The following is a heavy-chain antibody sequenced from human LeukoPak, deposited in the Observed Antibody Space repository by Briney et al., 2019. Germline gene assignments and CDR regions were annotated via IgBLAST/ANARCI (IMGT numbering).Heavy chain of an antibody. CDR2: ISAYNGNT. V-gene: IGHV1-8*03. Sequence: ASVKVSCKASGYTFTSYGISWVRQAPGQGLEWMGWISAYNGNTNYAQKFQGRVTITRNTSISTAYMELSSLRSEDTAVYYCARGRGLRDGYNLGYWGQGTLVTVSS. CDR3: ARGRGLRDGYNLGY. CDR1: GYTFTSYG. J-gene: IGHJ4*02. D-gene: IGHD5-24*01.